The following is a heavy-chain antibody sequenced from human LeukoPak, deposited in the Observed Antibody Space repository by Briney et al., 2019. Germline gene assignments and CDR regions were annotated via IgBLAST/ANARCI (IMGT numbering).Heavy chain of an antibody. V-gene: IGHV3-23*01. Sequence: GGSLRLSCAASGFTFSSYAMSWVRQAPGKGLEWVSGISGSGGSTYYADSVKGRFTISRDNSKNTLYLQMNSLRAEDTAVYYCARVPGYYYDSSGYSRDYWGQGTLVTVSS. CDR3: ARVPGYYYDSSGYSRDY. D-gene: IGHD3-22*01. CDR1: GFTFSSYA. CDR2: ISGSGGST. J-gene: IGHJ4*02.